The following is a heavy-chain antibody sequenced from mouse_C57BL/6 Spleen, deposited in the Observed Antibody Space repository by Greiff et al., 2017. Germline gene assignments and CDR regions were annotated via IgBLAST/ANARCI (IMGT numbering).Heavy chain of an antibody. V-gene: IGHV1-82*01. D-gene: IGHD4-1*01. J-gene: IGHJ2*01. CDR2: IYPGDGDT. CDR1: GYAFSSSW. CDR3: ARRSDWDEGFDY. Sequence: QVQLKESGPELVKPGASVKISCKASGYAFSSSWMNWVKQRPGKGLEWIGRIYPGDGDTNYNGKFKGKATLTADKSSSTAYMQLSSLTSEDSAVYFCARRSDWDEGFDYWGQGTTLTVSS.